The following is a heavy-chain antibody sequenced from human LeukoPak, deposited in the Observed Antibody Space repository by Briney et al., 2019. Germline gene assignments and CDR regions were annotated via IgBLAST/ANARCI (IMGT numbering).Heavy chain of an antibody. D-gene: IGHD5-24*01. Sequence: SVKVSCKASGGTFSSYAISWVRQAPGQGLELMGRIIPIFGIANYAQKFQGRVTITADKSTSTAYMELSSLRSEDTAVYYCAREREMATISPLVYWGQGTLVTVSS. CDR1: GGTFSSYA. CDR2: IIPIFGIA. CDR3: AREREMATISPLVY. V-gene: IGHV1-69*04. J-gene: IGHJ4*02.